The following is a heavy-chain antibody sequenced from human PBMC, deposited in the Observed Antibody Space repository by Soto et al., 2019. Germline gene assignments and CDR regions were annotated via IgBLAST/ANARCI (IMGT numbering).Heavy chain of an antibody. D-gene: IGHD4-17*01. CDR3: AREGYGDYDYYYYGMDV. CDR2: ISAYSGNT. J-gene: IGHJ6*01. Sequence: APVKVSCKASGYTFTSYGISWVRQAPGQGLEWMGWISAYSGNTNYAQKLQGRVTMTTDTSTSTAYMELRSLRSDDTAVYYCAREGYGDYDYYYYGMDVWGQGTTVTVSS. CDR1: GYTFTSYG. V-gene: IGHV1-18*01.